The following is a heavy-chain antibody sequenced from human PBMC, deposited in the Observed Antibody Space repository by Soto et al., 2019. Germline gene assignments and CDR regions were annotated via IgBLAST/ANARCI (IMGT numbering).Heavy chain of an antibody. CDR3: ARHSSGYSIDY. J-gene: IGHJ4*02. Sequence: QVQLVESGGGLVKPGGSLRLSCAASGFTFSDYYMSWIRQAPGKGLEWVSYTSSSGTYTNYADSVKGRFTISRDNAKNSLYLQMNSLRAEDTAVYYCARHSSGYSIDYWGQGTLVTVSS. V-gene: IGHV3-11*05. D-gene: IGHD3-22*01. CDR2: TSSSGTYT. CDR1: GFTFSDYY.